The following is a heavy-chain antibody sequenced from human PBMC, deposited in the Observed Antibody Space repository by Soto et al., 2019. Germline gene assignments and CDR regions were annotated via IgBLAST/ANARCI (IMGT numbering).Heavy chain of an antibody. CDR1: GFTFGNYG. J-gene: IGHJ4*02. V-gene: IGHV3-30*18. CDR3: AKGGGSARDFDY. D-gene: IGHD1-26*01. CDR2: TSYDGNNK. Sequence: LRLSCTGSGFTFGNYGMHWVRQAPGKGLERVASTSYDGNNKYYADSLKGRFTISRDNSKKMVYLQMTSLGPEDTAVYYCAKGGGSARDFDYWGQGALVTVSS.